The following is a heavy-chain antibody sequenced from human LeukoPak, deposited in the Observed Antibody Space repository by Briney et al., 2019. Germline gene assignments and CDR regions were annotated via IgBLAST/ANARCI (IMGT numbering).Heavy chain of an antibody. CDR3: ASNSDILTGPGDDY. Sequence: GESLKISCKGSGDSFASYWIRWVRQMPGKGLEWMGRIDPSDSYTNYSPSFQGHVTISADKSISTAYLQWSSLKASDTAMYYCASNSDILTGPGDDYWGQGTLVTVSS. CDR1: GDSFASYW. V-gene: IGHV5-10-1*01. CDR2: IDPSDSYT. J-gene: IGHJ4*02. D-gene: IGHD3-9*01.